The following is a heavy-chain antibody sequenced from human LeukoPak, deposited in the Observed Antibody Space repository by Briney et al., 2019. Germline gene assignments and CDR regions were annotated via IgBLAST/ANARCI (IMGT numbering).Heavy chain of an antibody. V-gene: IGHV3-21*01. CDR3: AKDLGPTLNTIFLPGGFDP. CDR2: ISSTSTYI. Sequence: PGGSLRHSCAASGFTFSSYEMNWVRQAPGKGLEWVSSISSTSTYIYYADSLKGRFTISRDNAKNSLYLQMNSLRAEDTAVYYCAKDLGPTLNTIFLPGGFDPWGQGTLVTVSS. CDR1: GFTFSSYE. J-gene: IGHJ5*02. D-gene: IGHD3-9*01.